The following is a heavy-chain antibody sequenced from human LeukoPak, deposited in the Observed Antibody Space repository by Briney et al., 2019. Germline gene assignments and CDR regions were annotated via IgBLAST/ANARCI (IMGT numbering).Heavy chain of an antibody. CDR2: IYYSGST. CDR3: ARHLFSAVAGPTVFDI. V-gene: IGHV4-61*08. D-gene: IGHD6-19*01. CDR1: GGSISSGDYY. J-gene: IGHJ3*02. Sequence: PSETLSLTCTVSGGSISSGDYYWSWIRQPPGKGLEWIAYIYYSGSTNYNPSLKSRVTISVDTSKNQFSLKLSSVTAADTAVYYCARHLFSAVAGPTVFDIWGQGTMVTVSS.